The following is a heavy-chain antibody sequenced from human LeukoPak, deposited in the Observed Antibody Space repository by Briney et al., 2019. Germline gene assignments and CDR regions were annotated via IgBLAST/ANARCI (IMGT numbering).Heavy chain of an antibody. Sequence: SETLSLTCTVSGYSISSGYYWGWIRQPPGKGLEWTGSIDHSGSTYYNPSLKSRVTISADTSKNQFSLKLSSVTAADTAVYYCARRYYYYYYMDVWGKGTTVTVSS. J-gene: IGHJ6*03. CDR2: IDHSGST. V-gene: IGHV4-38-2*02. CDR3: ARRYYYYYYMDV. CDR1: GYSISSGYY.